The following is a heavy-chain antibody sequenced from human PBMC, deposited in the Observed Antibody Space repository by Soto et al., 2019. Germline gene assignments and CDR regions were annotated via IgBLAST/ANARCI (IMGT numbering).Heavy chain of an antibody. D-gene: IGHD3-9*01. CDR2: ISGSGGST. Sequence: PGGSLRLSCVASGFTFSSYAMSWVRQAPGKGLEWVSAISGSGGSTYYADSVKGRFTISRDNSKNTLYLQMNSLRAEDTAVYYCAKTPPNLDILTGYYQYYFDYWGQGTLVTVSS. J-gene: IGHJ4*02. CDR1: GFTFSSYA. CDR3: AKTPPNLDILTGYYQYYFDY. V-gene: IGHV3-23*01.